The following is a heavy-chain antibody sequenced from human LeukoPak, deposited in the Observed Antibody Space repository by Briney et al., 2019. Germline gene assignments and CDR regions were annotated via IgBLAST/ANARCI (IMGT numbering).Heavy chain of an antibody. D-gene: IGHD2-2*01. CDR1: GYSISSGYY. V-gene: IGHV4-38-2*02. Sequence: SETLSLTCTVSGYSISSGYYWAWIRQPPGKGLEWIGSIYHSGSTYYNPSLKSRVTISVDTSRNQFSLKLNSVTAADMAVYYCAKSNGLVDIWGQGTMVTVSS. J-gene: IGHJ3*02. CDR2: IYHSGST. CDR3: AKSNGLVDI.